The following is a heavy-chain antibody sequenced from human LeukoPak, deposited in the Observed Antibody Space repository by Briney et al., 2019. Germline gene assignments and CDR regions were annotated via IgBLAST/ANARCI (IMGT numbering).Heavy chain of an antibody. CDR1: GGSISSSTYY. J-gene: IGHJ4*02. CDR2: IYYSGST. Sequence: SETLSLTWTVSGGSISSSTYYWGWIRQLPGKGLEWIGSIYYSGSTYYNPSLKSRVTISVDTSKNQFSLKLTSVTAADTAVYYCASRRVGAIVNWGQGTLVTVSS. D-gene: IGHD1-26*01. CDR3: ASRRVGAIVN. V-gene: IGHV4-39*01.